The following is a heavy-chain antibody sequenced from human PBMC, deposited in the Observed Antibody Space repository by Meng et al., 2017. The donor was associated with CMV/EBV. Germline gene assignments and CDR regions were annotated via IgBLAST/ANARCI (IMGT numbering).Heavy chain of an antibody. J-gene: IGHJ6*02. CDR1: FTFSDYA. V-gene: IGHV3-23*01. CDR2: VSPSGFGP. CDR3: AKKGLRGDYYYYHMDV. Sequence: FTFSDYAMSWVRQAPGKGLEWVSAVSPSGFGPSYADSLKGRFTISRDNSRNTLFLEMDSLRGEDTAVYYCAKKGLRGDYYYYHMDVWGQGTTVTVSS. D-gene: IGHD4-17*01.